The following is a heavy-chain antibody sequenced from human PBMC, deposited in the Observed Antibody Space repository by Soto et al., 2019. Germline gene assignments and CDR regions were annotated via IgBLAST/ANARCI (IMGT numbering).Heavy chain of an antibody. CDR1: GFTFGDYA. Sequence: EVQLVESGGGLVQPGRSLRLSCATSGFTFGDYAMHWVRQAPGKGLEWVSGISWNSGSIVYADSVKGRFTISRDNAKNSLYLQLNSLRAEDTAFYYCAKVLQDYAKGGYFDFCGRVTLVTVSP. CDR3: AKVLQDYAKGGYFDF. CDR2: ISWNSGSI. V-gene: IGHV3-9*01. J-gene: IGHJ2*01. D-gene: IGHD4-17*01.